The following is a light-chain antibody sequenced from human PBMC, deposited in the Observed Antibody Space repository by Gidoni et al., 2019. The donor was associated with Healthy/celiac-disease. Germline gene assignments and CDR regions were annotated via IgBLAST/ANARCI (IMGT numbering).Light chain of an antibody. CDR3: QHYGSSFT. Sequence: EIVLTKSPGTLSLSPGERATLSCRASQSVSSSYLAWYQQKTGQAPRLLIYGASSRSTVIPDRFSGSGSGTDFPLTISRLEPEYFAVYYFQHYGSSFTFGPGTKVDIK. J-gene: IGKJ3*01. V-gene: IGKV3-20*01. CDR2: GAS. CDR1: QSVSSSY.